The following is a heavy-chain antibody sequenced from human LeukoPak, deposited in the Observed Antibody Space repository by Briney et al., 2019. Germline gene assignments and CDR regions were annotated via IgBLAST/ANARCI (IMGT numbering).Heavy chain of an antibody. J-gene: IGHJ4*02. CDR3: ARNYYASGSYFDY. V-gene: IGHV3-21*01. CDR1: GFTFSSYT. CDR2: ITGGSTYT. Sequence: PGGSLRLSCAASGFTFSSYTMNWVRQAPGKGLEWVSSITGGSTYTYYGDSVKGRFTISRDDAKNSLYLQMHSLRVEDTAVYYCARNYYASGSYFDYWGPGTLVTVSS. D-gene: IGHD3-10*01.